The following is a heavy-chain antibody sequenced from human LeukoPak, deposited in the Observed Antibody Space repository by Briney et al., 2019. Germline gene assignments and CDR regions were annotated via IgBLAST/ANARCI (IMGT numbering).Heavy chain of an antibody. CDR3: ARAPDGYNRVGIDY. D-gene: IGHD5-24*01. Sequence: PSETLSLTCTVSGGSISSYYWSWIRQPPGKGLEWIGYIYYSGSTNYNPSLKSRVTISVDTSKNQFSLKLSSVTAADTAVYYCARAPDGYNRVGIDYWGQGTLVTVSS. V-gene: IGHV4-59*01. J-gene: IGHJ4*02. CDR2: IYYSGST. CDR1: GGSISSYY.